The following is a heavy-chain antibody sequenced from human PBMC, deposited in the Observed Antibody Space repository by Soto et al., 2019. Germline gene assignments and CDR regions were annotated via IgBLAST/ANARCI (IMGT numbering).Heavy chain of an antibody. V-gene: IGHV1-18*01. Sequence: QVQLVQSGAEVKKPGASMKVSCKASGFTITSYGISWVRQAPGQGLEWMGWVSAYNGNTHYAQKLQGRVTMTTDTSTTTAYMEMRSLRSDDTAVYYCSRGGSSWQPHEDYWGQGTLVTVSS. CDR2: VSAYNGNT. J-gene: IGHJ4*02. CDR1: GFTITSYG. CDR3: SRGGSSWQPHEDY. D-gene: IGHD6-13*01.